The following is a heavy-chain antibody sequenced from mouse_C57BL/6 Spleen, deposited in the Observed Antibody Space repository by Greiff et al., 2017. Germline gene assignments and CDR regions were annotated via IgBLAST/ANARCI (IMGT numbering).Heavy chain of an antibody. CDR3: ARWGDSPEAMDY. V-gene: IGHV1-64*01. Sequence: QVQLQQSGAELVKPGASVKLSCKASGYTFTSYWMHWVKQRPGQGLEWIGMIHPNSGSTNYNEKFKSKATLTVDKSSSTAYMQLSSLTSEDSAVYYCARWGDSPEAMDYWGQGTSVTVSS. CDR1: GYTFTSYW. J-gene: IGHJ4*01. CDR2: IHPNSGST. D-gene: IGHD2-13*01.